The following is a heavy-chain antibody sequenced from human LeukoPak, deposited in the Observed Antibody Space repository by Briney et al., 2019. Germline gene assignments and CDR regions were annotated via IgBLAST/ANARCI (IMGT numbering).Heavy chain of an antibody. CDR3: ARGPGCYYDSSGYQNPSYYFDY. V-gene: IGHV4-61*02. CDR2: IYTSGST. Sequence: SETLSLTCTVSGGSISSGSYYWSWIRQPAGKGLEWIGRIYTSGSTNYNPSLKSRVTISVDTSKNQFSLKLSSVTAPDTAVYYCARGPGCYYDSSGYQNPSYYFDYWGQGTLVTVSS. D-gene: IGHD3-22*01. CDR1: GGSISSGSYY. J-gene: IGHJ4*02.